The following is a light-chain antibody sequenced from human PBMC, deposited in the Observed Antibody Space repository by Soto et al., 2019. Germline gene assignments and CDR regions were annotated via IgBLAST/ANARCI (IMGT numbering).Light chain of an antibody. J-gene: IGKJ1*01. CDR2: AAS. CDR1: EGISSY. CDR3: QKYNSAGT. Sequence: DIQMTQSPSSLSASVGDRVTITCRASEGISSYLAWYQQKPGKVPKLLIYAASTLQSGVPSRFSGSGSGTDFTLTISSLQPEDVATYYCQKYNSAGTFGQGTKVEI. V-gene: IGKV1-27*01.